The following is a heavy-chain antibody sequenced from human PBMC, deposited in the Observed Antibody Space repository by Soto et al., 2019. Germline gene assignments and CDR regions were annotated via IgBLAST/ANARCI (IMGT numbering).Heavy chain of an antibody. V-gene: IGHV4-34*01. J-gene: IGHJ4*02. CDR2: IKLNGDT. CDR1: GGSFSEYY. CDR3: ARGAWDNSASYVFDY. Sequence: QVQLHQWGAGLLKPSETLSLICAVSGGSFSEYYWTWIRQSPGKGLEWIGEIKLNGDTKYSPSLETRVTFSVDTTKKRVSLMLTSVTAADTAVYYCARGAWDNSASYVFDYWGQGTLVIVSS. D-gene: IGHD3-22*01.